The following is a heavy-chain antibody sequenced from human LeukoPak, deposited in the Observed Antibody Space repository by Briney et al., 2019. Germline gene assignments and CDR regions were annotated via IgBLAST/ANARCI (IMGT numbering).Heavy chain of an antibody. Sequence: ASVKVSCKASGYTFTSYGISWVRQAPGQGLEWMGGIIPIFGTANYAQKFQGRVTITADESTSTAYMELSSLRSEDTAVYYCARKGRWDYYGSGSPPFYYYGMDVWGQGTTVTVSS. CDR2: IIPIFGTA. CDR1: GYTFTSYG. J-gene: IGHJ6*02. D-gene: IGHD3-10*01. CDR3: ARKGRWDYYGSGSPPFYYYGMDV. V-gene: IGHV1-69*13.